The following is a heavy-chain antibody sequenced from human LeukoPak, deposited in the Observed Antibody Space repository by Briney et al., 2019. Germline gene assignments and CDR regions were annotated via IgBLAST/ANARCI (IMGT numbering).Heavy chain of an antibody. Sequence: PGRSLRLSCAASGFTFSSYGMHWVRQAPGKGLEWVAVIWYDGSNKYYADSVKGRFTISRDNSKNTLYLQMNSLRAKDTAVYYCAKPLRFLEGYMDVWGKGTTVTVSS. CDR2: IWYDGSNK. J-gene: IGHJ6*03. D-gene: IGHD3-3*01. V-gene: IGHV3-33*06. CDR3: AKPLRFLEGYMDV. CDR1: GFTFSSYG.